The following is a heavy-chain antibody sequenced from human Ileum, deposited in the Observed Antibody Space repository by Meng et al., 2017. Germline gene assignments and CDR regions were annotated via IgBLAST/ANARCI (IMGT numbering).Heavy chain of an antibody. CDR1: GFTFSSYG. D-gene: IGHD2-15*01. CDR3: ARGVVAATPDY. J-gene: IGHJ4*02. V-gene: IGHV3-33*01. CDR2: IWYDGSNK. Sequence: GGSLRLSCAASGFTFSSYGMHWVRQAPGKGLEWVAVIWYDGSNKYYADSVKGRFTISRDNSKNTLYLQMNSLRAEDTAVYYCARGVVAATPDYWGQGNLVTVSS.